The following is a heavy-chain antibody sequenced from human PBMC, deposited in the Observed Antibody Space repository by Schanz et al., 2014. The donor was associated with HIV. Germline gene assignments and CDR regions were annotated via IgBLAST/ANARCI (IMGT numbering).Heavy chain of an antibody. D-gene: IGHD3-22*01. J-gene: IGHJ5*02. CDR2: MNPNSGNT. Sequence: QVQLVQSGTEVSKPGTSVKVSCKTSGYAFSDYYLHWVRQAPGQGLEWMGWMNPNSGNTGYAQKFQGRVTMTRNTSISTAYMELSSLTSEDTAVYYCARGRRDVSMIILYWFDPWGQGTLVTVSS. V-gene: IGHV1-8*02. CDR3: ARGRRDVSMIILYWFDP. CDR1: GYAFSDYY.